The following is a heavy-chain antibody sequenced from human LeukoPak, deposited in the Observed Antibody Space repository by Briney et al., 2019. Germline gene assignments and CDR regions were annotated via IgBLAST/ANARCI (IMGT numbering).Heavy chain of an antibody. J-gene: IGHJ3*02. Sequence: SETLSLTCAVYGGSFSGFYWSWIRLPPGKGLEWIGEINHSGSTNYNPSLKSRVTISVDTSKNQFSLKLSSVTAADTAVYYCAGPSRGSYGRRDDAFDIWGQGTMVTVSS. CDR3: AGPSRGSYGRRDDAFDI. V-gene: IGHV4-34*01. CDR2: INHSGST. CDR1: GGSFSGFY. D-gene: IGHD1-26*01.